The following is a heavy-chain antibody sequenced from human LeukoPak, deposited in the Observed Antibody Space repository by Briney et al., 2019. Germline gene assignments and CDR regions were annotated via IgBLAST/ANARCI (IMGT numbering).Heavy chain of an antibody. CDR2: INSDGSST. V-gene: IGHV3-74*01. J-gene: IGHJ4*02. D-gene: IGHD5-24*01. Sequence: GGSLRLSCAASGFTFSSYWMHWVRRAPGKGLVWVSRINSDGSSTSYADSVKGRFTISRDNAKNTLYLQMNSLRAEDTAVYYCARGRDGYNYGQYYFDYWGQGTLVTVSS. CDR3: ARGRDGYNYGQYYFDY. CDR1: GFTFSSYW.